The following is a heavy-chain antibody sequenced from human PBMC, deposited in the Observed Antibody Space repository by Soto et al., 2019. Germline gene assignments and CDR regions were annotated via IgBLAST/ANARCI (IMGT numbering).Heavy chain of an antibody. D-gene: IGHD2-15*01. CDR3: ARAPGQYCSGGSCYEEVFVY. Sequence: QVQLVQSGAEVKKPGSSVKVSCKASGGTFSSYTISWVRQAPGQGLEWMGRIIPILGIANYAQKFQGRVTITADKSTSTAYMELSSLRSEDTAVYYCARAPGQYCSGGSCYEEVFVYWGQGTLVTVSS. CDR1: GGTFSSYT. J-gene: IGHJ4*02. CDR2: IIPILGIA. V-gene: IGHV1-69*02.